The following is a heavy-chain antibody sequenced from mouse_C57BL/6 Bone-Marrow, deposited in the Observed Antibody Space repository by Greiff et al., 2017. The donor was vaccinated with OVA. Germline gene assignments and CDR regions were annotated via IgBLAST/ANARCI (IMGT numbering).Heavy chain of an antibody. CDR1: GYTFTDYE. D-gene: IGHD1-1*01. Sequence: QVQLQQSGAELVRPGASVTLSCKASGYTFTDYEMHWVKQTPVHGLEWIGAIDPETGGTAYNQKFKGKAILTADKSSSTAYMELRSLTSEDSAVYYCTRRGSRYAFAYWGQGTLVTVSA. CDR2: IDPETGGT. V-gene: IGHV1-15*01. J-gene: IGHJ3*01. CDR3: TRRGSRYAFAY.